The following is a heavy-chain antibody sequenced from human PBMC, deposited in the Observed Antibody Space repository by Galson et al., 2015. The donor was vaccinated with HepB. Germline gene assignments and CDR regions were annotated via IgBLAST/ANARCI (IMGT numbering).Heavy chain of an antibody. CDR1: GYSFTSYW. V-gene: IGHV5-51*03. Sequence: QSGAEVKKPGESLKISCTGSGYSFTSYWIVWVRQMPGKGLEWMGIIYPGDSDTRYSPSFQGQVTISADKSISTAYLQWSSLKASDTAMYYCARPGAAGSSHDAFDIWGQGTMVTVSS. CDR2: IYPGDSDT. D-gene: IGHD3-10*01. CDR3: ARPGAAGSSHDAFDI. J-gene: IGHJ3*02.